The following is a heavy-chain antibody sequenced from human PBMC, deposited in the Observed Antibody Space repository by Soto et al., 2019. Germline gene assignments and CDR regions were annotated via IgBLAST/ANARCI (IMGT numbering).Heavy chain of an antibody. Sequence: GGSLRLSCAASGFTFSSYAMHWVRQAPGKGLEWVAVISYDGSNKYYADSVKGRFTISRDNSKNTLYLQMNSLRAEDTAVYYCATTAMAAGYYYYGMDVWGQGTTVTVSS. J-gene: IGHJ6*02. D-gene: IGHD5-18*01. CDR1: GFTFSSYA. CDR3: ATTAMAAGYYYYGMDV. CDR2: ISYDGSNK. V-gene: IGHV3-30-3*01.